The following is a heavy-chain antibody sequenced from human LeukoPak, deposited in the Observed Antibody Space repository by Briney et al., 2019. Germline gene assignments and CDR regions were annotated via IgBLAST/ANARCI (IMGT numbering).Heavy chain of an antibody. CDR1: GFTFTSYA. Sequence: GGSLRLSCAASGFTFTSYALHWVRQAPGKGLGWVAVISYDGSNKYYADSVKGRFTISRDNSKNTVSLQMNSLRAEDTAVYYCARDAADCSSTSCSYYYFDYWGQGTLVTVSS. D-gene: IGHD2-2*01. V-gene: IGHV3-30-3*01. CDR3: ARDAADCSSTSCSYYYFDY. J-gene: IGHJ4*02. CDR2: ISYDGSNK.